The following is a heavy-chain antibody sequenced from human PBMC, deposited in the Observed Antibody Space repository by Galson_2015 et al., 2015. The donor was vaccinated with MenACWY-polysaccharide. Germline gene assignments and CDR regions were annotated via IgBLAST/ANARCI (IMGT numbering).Heavy chain of an antibody. V-gene: IGHV3-21*01. J-gene: IGHJ6*02. D-gene: IGHD3-3*01. CDR1: GFRINPYY. CDR3: AKDFHNYGMDV. CDR2: ISPSGSDT. Sequence: SLRLSCAASGFRINPYYMSWVRQAPGRGLEWVSSISPSGSDTQYPVSVRGRFTISRDIAKHSLFLQMNSLGVDDTAVYYCAKDFHNYGMDVWGHGTTVIVSS.